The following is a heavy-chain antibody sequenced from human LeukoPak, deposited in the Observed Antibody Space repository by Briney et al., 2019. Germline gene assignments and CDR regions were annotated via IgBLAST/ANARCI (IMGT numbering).Heavy chain of an antibody. CDR2: LTGYGGA. CDR1: GLSFTNYA. J-gene: IGHJ5*02. Sequence: GVSLRLSCGASGLSFTNYAMMWVRQAPGKGLQWISTLTGYGGAYYADSGEGRFIISRDISKNTMFLQMYSLRAEDTAVYYCAKGAAAGKVDWFDPWGQGTLVTVSS. V-gene: IGHV3-23*01. D-gene: IGHD6-13*01. CDR3: AKGAAAGKVDWFDP.